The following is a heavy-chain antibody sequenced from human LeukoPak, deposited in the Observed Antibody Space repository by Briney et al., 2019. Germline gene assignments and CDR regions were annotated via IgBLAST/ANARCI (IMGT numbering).Heavy chain of an antibody. J-gene: IGHJ4*02. CDR3: ARVTSSYYYDSSGYPTLYYFDY. CDR2: INTNTGNP. Sequence: GASVKVSCKASGYTFTGYYMHWVRQAPGQGLEWMGWINTNTGNPTYAQGFTGRFVFSLDTSVSTAYLQISSLKAEDTAVYYCARVTSSYYYDSSGYPTLYYFDYWGQGTLVTVSS. CDR1: GYTFTGYY. D-gene: IGHD3-22*01. V-gene: IGHV7-4-1*02.